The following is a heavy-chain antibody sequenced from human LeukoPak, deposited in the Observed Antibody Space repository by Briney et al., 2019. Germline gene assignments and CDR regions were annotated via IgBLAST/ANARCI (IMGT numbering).Heavy chain of an antibody. D-gene: IGHD3-22*01. CDR2: IYYSGIT. Sequence: SETLSLTCTVSGGSISSYYWSWIRQPPGKWLEWNGYIYYSGITNYNPSLKSRVTISVDTSKNQFSLKLSSVTAADTAVYYCARQPDSSGYYLFDYWGQGTLVTVSS. V-gene: IGHV4-59*01. CDR3: ARQPDSSGYYLFDY. J-gene: IGHJ4*02. CDR1: GGSISSYY.